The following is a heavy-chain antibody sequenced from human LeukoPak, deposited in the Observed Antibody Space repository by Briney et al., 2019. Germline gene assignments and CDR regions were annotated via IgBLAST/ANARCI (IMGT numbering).Heavy chain of an antibody. CDR3: VSGSDTSGYYFY. CDR2: IWSDGSEK. Sequence: GGSLRLSCAASGFTFSTSGMNWVRQAPGKGLEWVAVIWSDGSEKRYADSVKGRFTISRDNSKSTLYLQMNSLRAEDTAVYYCVSGSDTSGYYFYWGQGTLVTVFS. CDR1: GFTFSTSG. D-gene: IGHD3-22*01. V-gene: IGHV3-33*03. J-gene: IGHJ4*02.